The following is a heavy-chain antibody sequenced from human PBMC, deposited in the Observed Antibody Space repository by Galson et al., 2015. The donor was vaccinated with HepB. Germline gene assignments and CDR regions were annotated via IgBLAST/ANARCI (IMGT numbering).Heavy chain of an antibody. CDR3: ARRGYTSGSYYAFDI. D-gene: IGHD3-10*01. CDR1: GYSFRSYW. J-gene: IGHJ3*02. CDR2: IYPDDSDT. V-gene: IGHV5-51*01. Sequence: QSGAEVKKPGESLKISCTGSGYSFRSYWIGWLRQMPGKGLEWMGIIYPDDSDTTYSPSFQGQVTISADTSISTAYLQWSSLRASDTAIYYCARRGYTSGSYYAFDIWGQGTMVTVSS.